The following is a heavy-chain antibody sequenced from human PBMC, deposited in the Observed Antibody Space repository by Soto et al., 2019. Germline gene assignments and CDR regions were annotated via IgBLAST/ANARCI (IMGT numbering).Heavy chain of an antibody. Sequence: GGSLRLSCAASGFTFSSYAMSWVRQAPGKGLEWVSATSGSGSTIYYADSVKGRFTISRDNAKNSLYLQMNSLRAEDTAVYYCARWGVDDFWSGYYSDYWGQGTLVTVSS. CDR1: GFTFSSYA. D-gene: IGHD3-3*01. CDR3: ARWGVDDFWSGYYSDY. V-gene: IGHV3-23*01. CDR2: TSGSGSTI. J-gene: IGHJ4*02.